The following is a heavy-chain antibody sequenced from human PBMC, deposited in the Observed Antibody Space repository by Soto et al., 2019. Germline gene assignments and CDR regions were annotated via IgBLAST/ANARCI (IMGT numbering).Heavy chain of an antibody. D-gene: IGHD6-19*01. CDR3: ARVDGIAVAGTDYFDY. CDR1: GYTFTSYG. J-gene: IGHJ4*02. V-gene: IGHV1-18*01. Sequence: ASVKVSCKASGYTFTSYGISWVRQAPGQGLEWMGWISAYNGNTNYAQKLQGRVTMTTDTSTSTAYMELRSLRSDDTAVYYCARVDGIAVAGTDYFDYWGQGTLVTVSS. CDR2: ISAYNGNT.